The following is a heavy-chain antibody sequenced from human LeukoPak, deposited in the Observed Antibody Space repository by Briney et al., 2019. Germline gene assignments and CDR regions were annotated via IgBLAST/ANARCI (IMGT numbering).Heavy chain of an antibody. CDR2: ISYYGSNK. CDR1: GFTFSSYG. J-gene: IGHJ4*02. CDR3: ARKCSTSCYLDY. D-gene: IGHD2-2*01. Sequence: GGSLRLSCAASGFTFSSYGMHWVRQAPGKGLEWVAVISYYGSNKYYADSLKGRFTISRDNSKNTLYLQMNSLRAEDTAVYYCARKCSTSCYLDYWGQGTLVTVSS. V-gene: IGHV3-30*03.